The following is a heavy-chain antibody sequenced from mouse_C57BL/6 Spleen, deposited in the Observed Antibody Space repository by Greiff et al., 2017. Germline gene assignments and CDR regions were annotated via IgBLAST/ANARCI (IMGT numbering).Heavy chain of an antibody. J-gene: IGHJ2*01. CDR2: IHPNSGST. V-gene: IGHV1-64*01. Sequence: VQLQQPGAELVKPGASVKLSCKASGYTFTSYWMHWVKQRPGQGLEWIGMIHPNSGSTNYNEKFQSKATLTVDKSSSTAYMQLSSLTSEDSAVYYCARSLSTTVVATDYWGQGTTLTVSA. CDR1: GYTFTSYW. D-gene: IGHD1-1*01. CDR3: ARSLSTTVVATDY.